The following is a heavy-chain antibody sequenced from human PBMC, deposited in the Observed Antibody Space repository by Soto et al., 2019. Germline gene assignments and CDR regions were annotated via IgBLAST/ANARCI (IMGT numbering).Heavy chain of an antibody. V-gene: IGHV3-73*02. CDR1: GFTFSGSA. D-gene: IGHD2-15*01. CDR2: IRSKANSYAT. Sequence: EVQLVESGGGLVQPGGSLKLSCAASGFTFSGSAMHWVRQASGKGLEWVGRIRSKANSYATAYAASVKGRFTISRDDSKNTAYLQMNSLKTEDTAVYYCTAACSGGSCYYVTDYWGQVTLVTVSS. CDR3: TAACSGGSCYYVTDY. J-gene: IGHJ4*02.